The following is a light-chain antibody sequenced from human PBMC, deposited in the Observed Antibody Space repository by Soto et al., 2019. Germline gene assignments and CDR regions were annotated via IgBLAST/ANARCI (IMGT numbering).Light chain of an antibody. CDR3: QQCTSYSRT. J-gene: IGKJ1*01. Sequence: DIQMTQSPSSLSASVGDRVTITCRASQSIRSCLAWYQLKPGKAPKLLIFDASSLERGVPSRFSGSGSGTEFTLTISTLHPDDFATYYCQQCTSYSRTFGQGTKVDIK. CDR2: DAS. V-gene: IGKV1-5*01. CDR1: QSIRSC.